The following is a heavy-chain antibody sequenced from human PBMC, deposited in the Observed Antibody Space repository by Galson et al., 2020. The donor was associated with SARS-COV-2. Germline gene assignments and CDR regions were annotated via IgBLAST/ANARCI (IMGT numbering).Heavy chain of an antibody. D-gene: IGHD5-18*01. J-gene: IGHJ4*02. CDR1: GFTFSSYG. Sequence: LSLTCAASGFTFSSYGMHWVRQAPGKGLEWVAVISYDGSNKYYADSVKGRFTISRDNSKNTLYLQMNSLRAEDTAVYYCANGGGYSYGYYWGQGTLVTVSS. V-gene: IGHV3-30*18. CDR2: ISYDGSNK. CDR3: ANGGGYSYGYY.